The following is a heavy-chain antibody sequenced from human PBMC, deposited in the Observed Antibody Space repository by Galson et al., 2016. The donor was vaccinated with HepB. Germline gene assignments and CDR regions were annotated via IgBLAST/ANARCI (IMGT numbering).Heavy chain of an antibody. CDR1: GFVVSSTY. D-gene: IGHD3-9*01. J-gene: IGHJ4*02. Sequence: SLRLSCAASGFVVSSTYMSWVRQAPGKGLEWVSAIYGGDGTDYADSVKGRFTISRDNSENTLYLQMLSLRAEDTAVYYCASEFPTYDILTLGYWGQGTLVTVSS. CDR3: ASEFPTYDILTLGY. V-gene: IGHV3-53*01. CDR2: IYGGDGT.